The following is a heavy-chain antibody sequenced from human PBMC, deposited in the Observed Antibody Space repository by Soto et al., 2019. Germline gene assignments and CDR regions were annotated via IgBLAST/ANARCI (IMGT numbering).Heavy chain of an antibody. Sequence: GGSLRLSCAASGFTFSSYSMNWVRQAPGKGLEWVSYISSSSSIIYYADSVKGRFTISRDNAKNSLYLQMNSLRDEDTAVYYCARLQQLVPPPYYYYGMDVWGQGTTVTVSS. CDR3: ARLQQLVPPPYYYYGMDV. D-gene: IGHD6-13*01. CDR1: GFTFSSYS. V-gene: IGHV3-48*02. CDR2: ISSSSSII. J-gene: IGHJ6*02.